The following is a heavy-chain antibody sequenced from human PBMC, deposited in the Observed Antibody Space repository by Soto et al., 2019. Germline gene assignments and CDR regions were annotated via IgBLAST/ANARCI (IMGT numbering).Heavy chain of an antibody. CDR1: GFTVSSKY. Sequence: ESGGGLVQPGGSLRLSCAASGFTVSSKYMSWVRQAPGKGLEWVSLIQSGGPTYYADSVKGRFTISRDTSENTLHLQMDSLRAEDTAVYYCARDDVLCDGGRCYGVPLDVWGKGITVTVSS. V-gene: IGHV3-66*01. CDR3: ARDDVLCDGGRCYGVPLDV. CDR2: IQSGGPT. D-gene: IGHD2-15*01. J-gene: IGHJ6*04.